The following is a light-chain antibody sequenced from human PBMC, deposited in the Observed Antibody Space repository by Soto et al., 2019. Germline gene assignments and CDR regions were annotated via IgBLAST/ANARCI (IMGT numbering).Light chain of an antibody. Sequence: EIVLTQSPGTLSLSPGERATLSCRASQSVNSRLAWYQHKPGQAPRLLISGASSRATGIPDRFSGSGSATDFTLTISRLEPEDFAVYYCQQYNNWWTFGQGTKVDIK. CDR1: QSVNSR. J-gene: IGKJ1*01. CDR2: GAS. CDR3: QQYNNWWT. V-gene: IGKV3-20*01.